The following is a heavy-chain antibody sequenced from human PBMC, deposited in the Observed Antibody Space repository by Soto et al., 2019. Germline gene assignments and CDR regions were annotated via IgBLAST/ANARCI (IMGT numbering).Heavy chain of an antibody. Sequence: SVKVSCKASGGTFRNYPINWVRQAPGQGLEWMGSIFPLTDIPDYAQNFQARLTISADKSTSTAYMELSSLTSDDTAMYFCARGPLVVLNYFESRGQGTLVTVSS. J-gene: IGHJ4*02. V-gene: IGHV1-69*04. CDR3: ARGPLVVLNYFES. CDR1: GGTFRNYP. CDR2: IFPLTDIP.